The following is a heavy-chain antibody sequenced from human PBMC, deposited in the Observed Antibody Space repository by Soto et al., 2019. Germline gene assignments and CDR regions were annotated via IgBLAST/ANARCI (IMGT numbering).Heavy chain of an antibody. V-gene: IGHV4-4*02. J-gene: IGHJ5*02. D-gene: IGHD2-21*02. CDR2: ISHSGIT. Sequence: PSETLSLTCAVSGGSITSANWWTWVRQPPGGGLEWIGEISHSGITNYKASLKSRVTMSVDKTKNDVSLKLTSVTAADTAVYYCARESGDWPLNWFDPWGQGTLVTVSS. CDR3: ARESGDWPLNWFDP. CDR1: GGSITSANW.